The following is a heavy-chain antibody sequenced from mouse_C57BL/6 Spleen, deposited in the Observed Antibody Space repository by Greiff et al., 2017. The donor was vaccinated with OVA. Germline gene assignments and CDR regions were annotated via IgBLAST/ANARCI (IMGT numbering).Heavy chain of an antibody. CDR2: IWSGGST. Sequence: VQLKESGPGLVQPSQSLSITCTVSGFSLTSYGVHWVRQSPGKGLEWLGVIWSGGSTDYNAAFISRLSISKDNSKSQVFFKMNSLQADDTSRYYCARSMITTRAWFAYWGQGTLVTVSA. V-gene: IGHV2-2*01. J-gene: IGHJ3*01. CDR3: ARSMITTRAWFAY. CDR1: GFSLTSYG. D-gene: IGHD2-4*01.